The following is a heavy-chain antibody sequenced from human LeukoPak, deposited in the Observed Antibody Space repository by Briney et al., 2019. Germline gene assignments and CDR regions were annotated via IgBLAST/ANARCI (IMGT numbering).Heavy chain of an antibody. Sequence: SETLSLTCTVSGYSISSGYYWGWIRQPPGKGLEWIGSIYHSGSTYYNPSLKSRVTMSVDTSKNQFSLKLSSVTAADTAVYYCARDSTYCSSTSCYKDFDYWGQGTLVTVSS. CDR2: IYHSGST. CDR1: GYSISSGYY. D-gene: IGHD2-2*02. CDR3: ARDSTYCSSTSCYKDFDY. J-gene: IGHJ4*02. V-gene: IGHV4-38-2*02.